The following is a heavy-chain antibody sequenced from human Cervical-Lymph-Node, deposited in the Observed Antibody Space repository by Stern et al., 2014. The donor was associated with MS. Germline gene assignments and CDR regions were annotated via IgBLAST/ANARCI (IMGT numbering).Heavy chain of an antibody. D-gene: IGHD2-8*01. J-gene: IGHJ4*02. CDR1: GFMFSDYY. Sequence: VQLVESGGGSVKPGGSLRLSCAASGFMFSDYYVSWIRQAPGKGLESVAYISSSGYAIYYADSVRGRFTISRDNAKNSLYLQMNSLRADDTAVYYCATMGVLGIREVDYWGQGTLVTVSS. V-gene: IGHV3-11*01. CDR2: ISSSGYAI. CDR3: ATMGVLGIREVDY.